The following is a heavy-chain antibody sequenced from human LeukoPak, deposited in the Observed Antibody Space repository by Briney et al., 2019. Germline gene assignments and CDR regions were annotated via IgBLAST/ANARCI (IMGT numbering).Heavy chain of an antibody. J-gene: IGHJ6*02. CDR1: GYTFTNYG. D-gene: IGHD6-13*01. CDR3: ARERESIAAVQDGMDV. CDR2: ISAYNDNT. Sequence: ASVKVSCKASGYTFTNYGISWVRQAPGQGLEWMGWISAYNDNTNYAQKLQGRVTMTTDTSTSTAYMELRSLRSDDTAVYYCARERESIAAVQDGMDVWGQGTTVTVSS. V-gene: IGHV1-18*01.